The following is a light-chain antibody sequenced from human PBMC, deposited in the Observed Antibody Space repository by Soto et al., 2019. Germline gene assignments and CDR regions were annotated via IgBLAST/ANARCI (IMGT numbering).Light chain of an antibody. CDR2: GAS. J-gene: IGKJ3*01. Sequence: EIVMTQSPATLSVSPGERASLSCRASQSISSNLAWYQQKPGQVPRLLIYGASTRATSIPARFSGSGSGTEFTLTISSPQSEDFAVYYCQQYDEWPLTFGPGTKVDIE. V-gene: IGKV3-15*01. CDR3: QQYDEWPLT. CDR1: QSISSN.